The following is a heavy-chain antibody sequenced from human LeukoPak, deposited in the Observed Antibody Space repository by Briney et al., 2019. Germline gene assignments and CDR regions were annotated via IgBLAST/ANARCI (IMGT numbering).Heavy chain of an antibody. J-gene: IGHJ4*02. CDR2: IYYSGST. D-gene: IGHD2-8*01. CDR3: ARGHGVY. Sequence: PSETLSLTCTVSGGSISSSSYYWGWIRQPPGKGLEWIGSIYYSGSTYYNPSLKSRVTISVDTSKNQFSLKLSSVTAADTAVYYCARGHGVYWGQGTLVTVSS. CDR1: GGSISSSSYY. V-gene: IGHV4-39*07.